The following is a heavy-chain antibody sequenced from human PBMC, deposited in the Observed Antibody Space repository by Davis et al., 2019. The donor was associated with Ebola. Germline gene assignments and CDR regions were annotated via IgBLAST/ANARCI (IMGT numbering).Heavy chain of an antibody. CDR1: GGTFSSYA. Sequence: SVKVSCKASGGTFSSYAISWVRQAPGQGLEWMGRIIPILGIANYAQKFQGRVTITADKSTSTAYMELSSLRSEDTAVYYCARGYSSSWYYFDYWGQGTLVTVSS. J-gene: IGHJ4*02. CDR3: ARGYSSSWYYFDY. CDR2: IIPILGIA. V-gene: IGHV1-69*04. D-gene: IGHD6-13*01.